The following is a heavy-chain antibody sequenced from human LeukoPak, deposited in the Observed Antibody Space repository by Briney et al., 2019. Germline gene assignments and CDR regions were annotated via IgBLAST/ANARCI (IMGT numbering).Heavy chain of an antibody. CDR1: GGTFSSYA. V-gene: IGHV1-69*04. Sequence: SVKVSCKASGGTFSSYAISWVRQAPGQGLEWMGRIIPILGIANYAQKFQGRVTITADKSTSTAYMELSSLRSEDTAVYYCARVGVGATRRFLGGAFDIWGQGTMVTVSS. D-gene: IGHD1-26*01. J-gene: IGHJ3*02. CDR3: ARVGVGATRRFLGGAFDI. CDR2: IIPILGIA.